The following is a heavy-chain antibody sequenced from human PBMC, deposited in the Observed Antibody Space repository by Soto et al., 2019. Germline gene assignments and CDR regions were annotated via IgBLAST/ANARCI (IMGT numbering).Heavy chain of an antibody. CDR3: AASYGSGSYPDY. CDR2: IYHDGTT. J-gene: IGHJ4*02. Sequence: QVQLQESGPGVVKSSETLSLICTVSGGSVRNYYWNWIRQPPGKGLEWIGYIYHDGTTKDNPSLKSRLTMSVDTPKSQVSLMLSSVTAADTAIYFCAASYGSGSYPDYWGQGTLVTVSS. CDR1: GGSVRNYY. V-gene: IGHV4-59*08. D-gene: IGHD3-10*01.